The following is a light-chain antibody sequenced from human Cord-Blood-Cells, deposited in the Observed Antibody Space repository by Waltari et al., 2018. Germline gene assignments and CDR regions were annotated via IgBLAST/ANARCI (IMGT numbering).Light chain of an antibody. CDR2: GAS. CDR3: QQYNNWPYT. CDR1: QSVSSN. Sequence: EIVMTQSPATLSVSPGERATLSCRASQSVSSNLAWYQQKPGQAPRLRIYGASTRATGIPARFSGSGSGTEFTLTISSLQSEDCAVDYCQQYNNWPYTFGQGTKLEIK. V-gene: IGKV3-15*01. J-gene: IGKJ2*01.